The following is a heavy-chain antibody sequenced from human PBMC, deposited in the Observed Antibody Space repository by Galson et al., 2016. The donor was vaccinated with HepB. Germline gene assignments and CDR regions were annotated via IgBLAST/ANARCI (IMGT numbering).Heavy chain of an antibody. CDR1: GFTFRSYS. CDR3: VRRIDS. Sequence: SLRLSCAASGFTFRSYSMNWVRQAPGKGLEWITFITGNSHTIYYADSVKGRFTISRDNAKDSLFLQMNSLRADDTAIYYCVRRIDSWGQGTLVTVSS. V-gene: IGHV3-48*01. J-gene: IGHJ4*02. CDR2: ITGNSHTI.